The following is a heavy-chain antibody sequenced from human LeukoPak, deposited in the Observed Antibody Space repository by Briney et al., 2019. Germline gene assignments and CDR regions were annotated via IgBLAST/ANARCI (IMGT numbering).Heavy chain of an antibody. D-gene: IGHD6-6*01. J-gene: IGHJ4*02. CDR1: GFTFSSYS. CDR2: ISSSSSYI. V-gene: IGHV3-21*01. Sequence: GGSLRLSCAASGFTFSSYSMNWVRQAPGKGLEWVSSISSSSSYIYYADSVKGRFTISRDNAKNSLYLQMNSLRAEDTAVYYCARGRGIAARRFPFDYWGQGTLVTVSS. CDR3: ARGRGIAARRFPFDY.